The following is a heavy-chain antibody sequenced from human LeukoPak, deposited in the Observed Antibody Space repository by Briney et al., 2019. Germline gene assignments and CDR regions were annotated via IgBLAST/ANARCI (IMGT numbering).Heavy chain of an antibody. CDR3: ARAPSGYYPYFDY. CDR1: EFTFSSYT. J-gene: IGHJ4*02. D-gene: IGHD3-3*01. V-gene: IGHV3-30*04. Sequence: GGSLGLSCAASEFTFSSYTMHWVRQAPGKGLEWVAVISYDGSNEYYADSVKGRFTISRDNSKSTLYLQMNSLRAEDATMYYCARAPSGYYPYFDYWGQGTLVTVSS. CDR2: ISYDGSNE.